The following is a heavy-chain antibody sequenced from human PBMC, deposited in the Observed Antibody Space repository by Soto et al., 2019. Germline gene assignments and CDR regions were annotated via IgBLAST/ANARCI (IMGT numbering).Heavy chain of an antibody. CDR3: ARDPGVAATRDAFDI. V-gene: IGHV1-69*04. Sequence: GASVKVSCKASGGTFSSYTISWVRQAPGQGLEWMGRIIPILGIANYAQKFQGRVTITADKSTSTAYMELSSLRSEDTAVYYCARDPGVAATRDAFDIWGQGTMVTVSS. J-gene: IGHJ3*02. CDR1: GGTFSSYT. D-gene: IGHD2-15*01. CDR2: IIPILGIA.